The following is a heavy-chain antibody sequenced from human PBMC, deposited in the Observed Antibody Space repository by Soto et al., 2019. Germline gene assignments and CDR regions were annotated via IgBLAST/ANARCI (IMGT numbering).Heavy chain of an antibody. CDR3: ARDRSSWRSYDGMDV. D-gene: IGHD6-13*01. J-gene: IGHJ6*02. CDR2: ISYDGSNK. Sequence: QVQLVESGGGVVQPGRSLRLSCAASGFTFSSYAMHWVRQAPGKGLEWVAVISYDGSNKYYADSVKGRFTISRDNSKNKPDLQMNRLRAEDTAVYYCARDRSSWRSYDGMDVWGQGPTVTVSS. V-gene: IGHV3-30-3*01. CDR1: GFTFSSYA.